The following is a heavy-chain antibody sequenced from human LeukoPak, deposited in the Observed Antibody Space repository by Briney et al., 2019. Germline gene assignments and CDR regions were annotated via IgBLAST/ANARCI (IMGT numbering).Heavy chain of an antibody. CDR1: GGTFSSYA. Sequence: ASVKVSCKASGGTFSSYAISWVRQAPGQGLEWMGGIIPIFGTANYAQKFQGRVTIATDESTSTAYMELSSLSSEDTAVYYCARATGGDAFDIWGQGTMVTVSS. V-gene: IGHV1-69*05. CDR3: ARATGGDAFDI. J-gene: IGHJ3*02. CDR2: IIPIFGTA. D-gene: IGHD4-17*01.